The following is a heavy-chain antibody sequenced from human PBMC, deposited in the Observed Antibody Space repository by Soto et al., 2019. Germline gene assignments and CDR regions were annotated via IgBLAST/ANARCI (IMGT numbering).Heavy chain of an antibody. CDR3: ARGLPLYGMDV. CDR1: GGSISSGDYY. Sequence: SETLSLTCTVAGGSISSGDYYWSWIRQPPGKGLEWIGYIYYSGSTYYNPSLKSRVTISVDTSKNQFSLKLSSVTAADTAVYYCARGLPLYGMDVWGQGTTVTVSS. D-gene: IGHD3-16*01. CDR2: IYYSGST. V-gene: IGHV4-30-4*01. J-gene: IGHJ6*02.